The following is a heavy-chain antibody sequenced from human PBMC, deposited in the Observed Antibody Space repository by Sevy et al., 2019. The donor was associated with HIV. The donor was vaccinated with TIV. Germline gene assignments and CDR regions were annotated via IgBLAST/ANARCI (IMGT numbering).Heavy chain of an antibody. D-gene: IGHD4-17*01. V-gene: IGHV3-23*01. J-gene: IGHJ3*02. CDR2: ISGSGGST. CDR1: GFTFSSYA. CDR3: AKDDYGDYLGGDAFDI. Sequence: GGSLRLSCAASGFTFSSYAMSWVRQAPGKGLEWVSAISGSGGSTYYADSVKGRFTISRDNSKNTLYLPMNSLRAEDTAVYYCAKDDYGDYLGGDAFDIWGQGTMVTVSS.